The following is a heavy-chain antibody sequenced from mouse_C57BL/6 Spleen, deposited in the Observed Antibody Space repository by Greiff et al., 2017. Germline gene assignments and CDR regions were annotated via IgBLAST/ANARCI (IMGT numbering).Heavy chain of an antibody. CDR1: GFSLTSYG. V-gene: IGHV2-2*01. CDR2: IWRGGST. CDR3: ARKGWSPYAMDY. J-gene: IGHJ4*01. D-gene: IGHD2-3*01. Sequence: QVQLQQSGPGLVQPSQSLSITCTVSGFSLTSYGVHWVRQSPGKGLEWLGVIWRGGSTDYTAAFISRLSISKDNSKSQVFFRMNSLQADDTAIYXCARKGWSPYAMDYWGQGTSVTVSS.